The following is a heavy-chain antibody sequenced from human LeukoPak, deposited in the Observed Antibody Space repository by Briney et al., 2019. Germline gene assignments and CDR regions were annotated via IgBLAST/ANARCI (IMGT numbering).Heavy chain of an antibody. CDR2: INTNTGNP. CDR1: GYTFTSYA. CDR3: ARDPTYYYDSSGHPGDY. D-gene: IGHD3-22*01. J-gene: IGHJ4*02. V-gene: IGHV7-4-1*02. Sequence: ASVKVSCKASGYTFTSYAMNWVRQAPGQGLEWMGWINTNTGNPTYAQGSTGRFVFSLDTSVSTAYLQISSLKAEDTAVYYCARDPTYYYDSSGHPGDYWGQGTLVTVSS.